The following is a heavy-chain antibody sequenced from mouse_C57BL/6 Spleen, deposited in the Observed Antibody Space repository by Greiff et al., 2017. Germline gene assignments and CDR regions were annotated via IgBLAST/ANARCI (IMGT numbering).Heavy chain of an antibody. Sequence: QVQLQQPGAELVKPGASVKLSCKASGYTFTSYWMQWVKQRPGQGLEWIGEIDPSDSYTNYNQKFKGKATLTVDTSSSTAYMQLSSLTSEDSAVYYCARGGYGSSYEFAYWGKGTLVTVSA. D-gene: IGHD1-1*01. V-gene: IGHV1-50*01. CDR2: IDPSDSYT. J-gene: IGHJ3*01. CDR1: GYTFTSYW. CDR3: ARGGYGSSYEFAY.